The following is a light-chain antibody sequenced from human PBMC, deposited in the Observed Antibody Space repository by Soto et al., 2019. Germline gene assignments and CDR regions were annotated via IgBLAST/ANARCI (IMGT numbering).Light chain of an antibody. CDR3: ISYTDRQSYL. J-gene: IGLJ1*01. CDR1: SSDIRSHNH. CDR2: AVS. Sequence: QSALTQPASVSGAPGQSITISCSGNSSDIRSHNHVACYQQVPSKSSQLMIYAVSDRPPGVSDRFSGSKSGITASLTISGLQTGDEADYYCISYTDRQSYLFGTGTKVTVL. V-gene: IGLV2-14*03.